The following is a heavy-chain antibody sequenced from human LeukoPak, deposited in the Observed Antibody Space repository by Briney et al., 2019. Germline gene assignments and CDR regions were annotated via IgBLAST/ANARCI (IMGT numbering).Heavy chain of an antibody. V-gene: IGHV3-30-3*01. J-gene: IGHJ4*02. CDR3: ARGLGIVLMVYAIDY. D-gene: IGHD2-8*01. CDR1: GFTFSSYA. CDR2: ISYDGSNK. Sequence: GGSLGLSCAASGFTFSSYAMHWVRQAPGKGLEWVAVISYDGSNKYYADSVKGRFTISRDNSKNTLYLQMNSLRAEDTAVYYCARGLGIVLMVYAIDYWGQGTLVTVSS.